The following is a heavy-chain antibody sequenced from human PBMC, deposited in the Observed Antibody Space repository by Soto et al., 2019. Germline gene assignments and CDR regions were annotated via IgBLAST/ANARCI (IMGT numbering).Heavy chain of an antibody. V-gene: IGHV4-59*01. CDR1: GGSISSYY. Sequence: SEPLSLTCTVSGGSISSYYWSWIRQPPGKGLEWIGYIYYSGSTNYNPSLKSRVTISVDTSKNQFSLKLSSLRSEDTAVYYCARDRRGVLDSSGYYYRVAFDIWGQGTMVTVSS. CDR2: IYYSGST. D-gene: IGHD3-22*01. J-gene: IGHJ3*02. CDR3: ARDRRGVLDSSGYYYRVAFDI.